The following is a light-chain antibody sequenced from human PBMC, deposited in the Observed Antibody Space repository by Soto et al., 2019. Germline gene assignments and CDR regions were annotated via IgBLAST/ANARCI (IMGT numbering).Light chain of an antibody. CDR3: QQSYSTLSWT. Sequence: DLQMTQSPSSLSASVGHRVTITCRASQSISSYLNWYQQKPGKAPKLLIYAASSLQSGVPSRFSGSGSGTDFTLTISSLQPEDFATYYCQQSYSTLSWTFGQGTKVDIK. V-gene: IGKV1-39*01. CDR1: QSISSY. CDR2: AAS. J-gene: IGKJ1*01.